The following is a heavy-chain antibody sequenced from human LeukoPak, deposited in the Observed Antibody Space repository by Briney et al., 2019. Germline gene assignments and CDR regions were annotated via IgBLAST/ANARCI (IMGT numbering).Heavy chain of an antibody. CDR2: ISWDGGST. CDR3: AKDSHDAFDI. V-gene: IGHV3-43*01. J-gene: IGHJ3*02. CDR1: GFTFDDYT. Sequence: GGSLRLSCAASGFTFDDYTMHWVRHAPGKGLEWVSLISWDGGSTYYADSVKGRFTISRDNSKNTLYLQMNSLRAEDTAVYYCAKDSHDAFDIWGQGTMVTVSS.